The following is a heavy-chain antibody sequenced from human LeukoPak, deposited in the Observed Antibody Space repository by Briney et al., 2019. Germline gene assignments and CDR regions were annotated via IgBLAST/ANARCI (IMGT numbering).Heavy chain of an antibody. V-gene: IGHV1-2*02. CDR3: ARDFLSTGGLSYQLQTRFYGMDV. CDR1: GYTFTGYY. D-gene: IGHD2-2*01. CDR2: INPNSGGT. Sequence: ASVKVSCKSSGYTFTGYYMHWVRPAPGQGLEWMGWINPNSGGTNYAQKFQGRVTMTRDTSISTAYMELSRLRSDDTAVYYCARDFLSTGGLSYQLQTRFYGMDVWGQGTTVTVSS. J-gene: IGHJ6*02.